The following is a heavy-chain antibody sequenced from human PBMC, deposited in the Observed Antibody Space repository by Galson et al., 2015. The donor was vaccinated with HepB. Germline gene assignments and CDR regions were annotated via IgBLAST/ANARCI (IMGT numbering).Heavy chain of an antibody. D-gene: IGHD3-16*01. J-gene: IGHJ4*02. CDR2: ISYDGSNK. V-gene: IGHV3-30-3*01. CDR3: AREMWGGYFDY. CDR1: GFTFSSYA. Sequence: SLRLSCAASGFTFSSYAMHWVRQAPGKGLEWVAVISYDGSNKYYADSVKGRFTISRDNSKNTLYLQMNSLRAEDTAVYYCAREMWGGYFDYWGQGTLVTVSS.